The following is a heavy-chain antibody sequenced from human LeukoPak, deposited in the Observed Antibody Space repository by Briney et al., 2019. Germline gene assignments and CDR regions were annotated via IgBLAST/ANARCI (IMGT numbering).Heavy chain of an antibody. CDR3: AKYIKNSGSSGGFDY. J-gene: IGHJ4*02. CDR2: FSRDGVST. Sequence: QPGGFLRLSCAASGFTFTSFGMTWVRQAPGKGLEWVSTFSRDGVSTYYSDSVKGRFAISRDGSKNTLYLQMSSLRVEDTAVYFCAKYIKNSGSSGGFDYWGQGTLVTVSS. D-gene: IGHD5-12*01. CDR1: GFTFTSFG. V-gene: IGHV3-23*01.